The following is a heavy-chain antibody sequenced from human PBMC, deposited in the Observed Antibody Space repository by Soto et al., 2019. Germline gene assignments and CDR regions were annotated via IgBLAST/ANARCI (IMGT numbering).Heavy chain of an antibody. V-gene: IGHV4-34*01. CDR3: ARGQRRGYSYGRYFDY. D-gene: IGHD5-18*01. J-gene: IGHJ4*02. Sequence: PSETLSLTCAVYGGSFSGYYWSWIRQPPGKGLEWIGEINHSGSTNYNPSLKSRVTISVDTSKNQFSLKLSSVTAADTAVYYCARGQRRGYSYGRYFDYWGQGXLVTV. CDR2: INHSGST. CDR1: GGSFSGYY.